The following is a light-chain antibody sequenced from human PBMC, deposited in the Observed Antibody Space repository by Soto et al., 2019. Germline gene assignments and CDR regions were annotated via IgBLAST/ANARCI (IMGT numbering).Light chain of an antibody. Sequence: SYELTQPPSVSVAPGMTARITCGGDDIGRKSVHWYQKKAGQAPAVVIYYAVDRPSGIPERFSGSNSGNTATLTITRVDAGDEADYYCHVWDSDSNHVVFGGGTKLTVL. J-gene: IGLJ2*01. CDR3: HVWDSDSNHVV. V-gene: IGLV3-21*01. CDR1: DIGRKS. CDR2: YAV.